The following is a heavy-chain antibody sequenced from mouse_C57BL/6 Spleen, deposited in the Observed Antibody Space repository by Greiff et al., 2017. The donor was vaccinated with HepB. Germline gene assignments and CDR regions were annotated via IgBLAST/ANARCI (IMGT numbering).Heavy chain of an antibody. J-gene: IGHJ3*01. CDR1: GFTFSSYG. V-gene: IGHV5-6*01. Sequence: EVQVVESGGDLVKPGGSLKLSCAASGFTFSSYGMSWVRQTPDKRLEWVATISSGGSYTYYPDSVKGRFTISRDNAKNTLYLQMSSLKSEDTAMYYCARHQPWFAYWGQGTLVTVSA. CDR2: ISSGGSYT. CDR3: ARHQPWFAY.